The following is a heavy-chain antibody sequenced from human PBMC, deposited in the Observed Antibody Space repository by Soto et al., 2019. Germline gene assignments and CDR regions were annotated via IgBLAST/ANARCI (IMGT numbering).Heavy chain of an antibody. Sequence: LSLTCTVSGGSISSGGYYWSWIRQHPGKGLEWIGYIYYSGSTYYNPSLKSRVTISVDTSKNQFSLKLSSVTAADTAVYYCARSHKGYDSSGYYQYYFDYWGQGTLVTVSS. V-gene: IGHV4-31*03. CDR1: GGSISSGGYY. CDR3: ARSHKGYDSSGYYQYYFDY. CDR2: IYYSGST. J-gene: IGHJ4*02. D-gene: IGHD3-22*01.